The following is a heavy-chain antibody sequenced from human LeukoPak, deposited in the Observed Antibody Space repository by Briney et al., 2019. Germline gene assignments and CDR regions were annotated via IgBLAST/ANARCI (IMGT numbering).Heavy chain of an antibody. CDR2: ISDRGGST. CDR1: GFIFRNYA. V-gene: IGHV3-23*01. Sequence: TGGSLRLSCAASGFIFRNYAMTWVRQAPGKGLEWVSGISDRGGSTYYADSVKGRFTISRDNVKNTLYLQMNSLRDEDTAVYYCARDYRSSSGWTVDYWGQGTLVTVSS. D-gene: IGHD6-19*01. J-gene: IGHJ4*02. CDR3: ARDYRSSSGWTVDY.